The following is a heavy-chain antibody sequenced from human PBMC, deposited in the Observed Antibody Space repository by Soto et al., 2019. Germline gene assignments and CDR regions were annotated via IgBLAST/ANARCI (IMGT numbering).Heavy chain of an antibody. CDR3: AKDPDRYDYVWGTYRYIDH. V-gene: IGHV3-23*01. D-gene: IGHD3-16*02. CDR1: GITFSNYA. CDR2: ISTSGGRP. Sequence: PGGSLRLSCTASGITFSNYAMSWVRLAPRKGLEWVSTISTSGGRPYYADSVKGRFTISRDNSKNTLYLQINSLRAEDTAVYYCAKDPDRYDYVWGTYRYIDHWGQGTLVTVSS. J-gene: IGHJ4*02.